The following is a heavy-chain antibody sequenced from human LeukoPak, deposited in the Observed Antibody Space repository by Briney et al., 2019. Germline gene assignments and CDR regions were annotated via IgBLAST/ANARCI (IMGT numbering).Heavy chain of an antibody. Sequence: GGSLRVSCAASGFVFRDYWMTWVRQAPGKGLELVAKIKQDGSDKYYVDSVKGRFTISRDDAKNTLYLQMNSLRAEDTAVYYCARGFGSRVDYWGQGTLVTVSS. CDR1: GFVFRDYW. CDR3: ARGFGSRVDY. CDR2: IKQDGSDK. D-gene: IGHD3-3*01. V-gene: IGHV3-7*02. J-gene: IGHJ4*02.